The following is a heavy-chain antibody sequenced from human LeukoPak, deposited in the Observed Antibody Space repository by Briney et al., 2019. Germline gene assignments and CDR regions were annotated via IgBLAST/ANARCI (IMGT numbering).Heavy chain of an antibody. D-gene: IGHD3-10*01. V-gene: IGHV1-2*02. CDR1: GYTFTGYY. CDR3: ASTDWITMVRGVNFDY. CDR2: INPNSGGT. Sequence: ASVKVSCKASGYTFTGYYMHWVRQAPGQGLEWMGWINPNSGGTNYAQKFQGSVTMTRDTSISTAYMELSRLRSDDTAVYYCASTDWITMVRGVNFDYWGQGTLVTVSS. J-gene: IGHJ4*02.